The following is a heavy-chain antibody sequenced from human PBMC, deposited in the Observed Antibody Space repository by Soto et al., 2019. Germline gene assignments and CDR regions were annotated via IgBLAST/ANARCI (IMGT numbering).Heavy chain of an antibody. Sequence: EVQLVESGGGMVQPGGSLRLSCAASGFTFSLYSMSWVRQATGKGLEWVSYISRSSTGIHYADSVKGRFTISRDDATNSMHLQMNSLRDGDTAVYYCAREVTWGLDVWGQGTTVSISS. D-gene: IGHD3-10*01. CDR2: ISRSSTGI. CDR1: GFTFSLYS. J-gene: IGHJ6*02. V-gene: IGHV3-48*02. CDR3: AREVTWGLDV.